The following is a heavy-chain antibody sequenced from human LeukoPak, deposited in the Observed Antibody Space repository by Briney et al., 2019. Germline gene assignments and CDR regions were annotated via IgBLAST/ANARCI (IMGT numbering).Heavy chain of an antibody. CDR1: GYTFTSYD. J-gene: IGHJ4*02. D-gene: IGHD3-22*01. CDR2: IIPIFGTA. CDR3: ASGYLYYYDSSGYLSYFDY. V-gene: IGHV1-69*13. Sequence: SVKVSCKASGYTFTSYDINWVRQAPGQGLEWMGGIIPIFGTANYAQKFQGRVTITADESTSTAYMELSSLRSEDTAVYYCASGYLYYYDSSGYLSYFDYWGQGTLVTVSS.